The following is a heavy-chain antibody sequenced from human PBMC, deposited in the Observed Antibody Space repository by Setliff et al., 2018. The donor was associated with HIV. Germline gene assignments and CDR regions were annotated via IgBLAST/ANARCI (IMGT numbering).Heavy chain of an antibody. D-gene: IGHD3-10*01. Sequence: SETLSLTCTVSGASISSGNYFWTWIRQPAGKGLEWIGRIDTSGSTNYNPSLRSRVTTSVDTSKNQFSLKLSSVTAADTAVYYCARDFPLVRGVITHYYYYGMDVWGQGTTVTVSS. J-gene: IGHJ6*02. CDR1: GASISSGNYF. CDR3: ARDFPLVRGVITHYYYYGMDV. CDR2: IDTSGST. V-gene: IGHV4-61*02.